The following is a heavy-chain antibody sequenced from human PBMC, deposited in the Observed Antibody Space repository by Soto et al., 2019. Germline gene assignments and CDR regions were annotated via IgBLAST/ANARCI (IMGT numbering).Heavy chain of an antibody. D-gene: IGHD6-13*01. CDR2: ISSATTTI. V-gene: IGHV3-48*01. J-gene: IGHJ4*02. CDR1: GFTFSSYS. CDR3: ARGIAAAGPKLDY. Sequence: EVQLVESGGGLVQPGGSLRLSCAASGFTFSSYSMNWVRQAPGKGLEWVSYISSATTTIYYAEPVKGRFTISRDNAKNSLYLQMNSLRADDTAVYYCARGIAAAGPKLDYWGQGTLVTVSS.